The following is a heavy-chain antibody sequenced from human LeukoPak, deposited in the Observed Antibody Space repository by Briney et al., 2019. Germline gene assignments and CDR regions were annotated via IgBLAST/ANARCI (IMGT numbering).Heavy chain of an antibody. CDR1: GFTFSSYW. Sequence: GGSLRLSCAASGFTFSSYWMSWVRQAAEKGLAWVSVIYSGGSTYYADSVKGRFTISRDNPKNTLYLQTNSLRAEDTAVYYCVPRSGGMDVWGQGTTVIVSS. CDR2: IYSGGST. V-gene: IGHV3-53*01. D-gene: IGHD3-16*01. CDR3: VPRSGGMDV. J-gene: IGHJ6*02.